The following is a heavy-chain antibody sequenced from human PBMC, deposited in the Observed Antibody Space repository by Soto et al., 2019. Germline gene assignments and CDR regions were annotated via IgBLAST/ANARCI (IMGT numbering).Heavy chain of an antibody. Sequence: SETLSLTCTVSGGSISSGDYYWSWIRQPPGKGLEWIGYIYYSGSTYYNPSLKSRVTISVDTSKNQFSLKLSSVTAADTAVYYCARGRYCSSTSCFFDYWGQGTLVTVSS. CDR3: ARGRYCSSTSCFFDY. J-gene: IGHJ4*02. V-gene: IGHV4-30-4*01. CDR1: GGSISSGDYY. CDR2: IYYSGST. D-gene: IGHD2-2*01.